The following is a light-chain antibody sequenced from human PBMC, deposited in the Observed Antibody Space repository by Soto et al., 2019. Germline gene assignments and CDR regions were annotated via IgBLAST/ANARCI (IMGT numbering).Light chain of an antibody. CDR3: QQFAHLPT. V-gene: IGKV1-33*01. J-gene: IGKJ4*01. CDR2: DAS. CDR1: QDITKS. Sequence: DIQMTQSPTSLSASIGDRVTISCQASQDITKSLNWYQQKAGKAPKVLIYDASNLETGVPSRFSGTGSGTEFTLPISTLQPEDVATYYCQQFAHLPTFGGGTKVDIK.